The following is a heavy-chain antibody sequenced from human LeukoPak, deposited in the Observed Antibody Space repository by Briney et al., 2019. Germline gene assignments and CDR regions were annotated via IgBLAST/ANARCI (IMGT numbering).Heavy chain of an antibody. Sequence: GGSLRLSCAVSGFRVSDYYMSWVRQAPGKGLEWVGLIRDSGEAFYADFARGRFAISRDESENTLYLQMNSLRVEDTAVYFCARARGANKDWVEFDPWGQGTPVIVSS. CDR1: GFRVSDYY. J-gene: IGHJ5*02. CDR2: IRDSGEA. V-gene: IGHV3-66*02. D-gene: IGHD3/OR15-3a*01. CDR3: ARARGANKDWVEFDP.